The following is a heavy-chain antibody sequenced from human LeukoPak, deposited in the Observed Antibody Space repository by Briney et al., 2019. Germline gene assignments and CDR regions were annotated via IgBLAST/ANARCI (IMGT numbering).Heavy chain of an antibody. J-gene: IGHJ4*02. CDR2: ISGSGGST. D-gene: IGHD2-2*01. Sequence: GGSLRLSCAASGFTFSSYAMSWVRQAPGKGLEWVSAISGSGGSTSYADSVKGRFTISRDNSKNTLYLQMSSLTAEDTAVYYCAKTYCSSTSCLKGVDYWGQGTLVTVSS. CDR3: AKTYCSSTSCLKGVDY. CDR1: GFTFSSYA. V-gene: IGHV3-23*01.